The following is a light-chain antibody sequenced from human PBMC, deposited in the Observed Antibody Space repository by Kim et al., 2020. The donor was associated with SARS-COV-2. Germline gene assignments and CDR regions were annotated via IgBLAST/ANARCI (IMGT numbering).Light chain of an antibody. CDR3: QQYDTFWT. J-gene: IGKJ1*01. CDR1: RSIGSC. Sequence: DIQMTQSPSTLSVSVGDRVTITCRASRSIGSCLAWFQQKPGKAPKLLIYKASSLESGVPSRFSGSGSGTEFTLTINSLQPDDFATYYCQQYDTFWTFGQGTKVDIK. CDR2: KAS. V-gene: IGKV1-5*03.